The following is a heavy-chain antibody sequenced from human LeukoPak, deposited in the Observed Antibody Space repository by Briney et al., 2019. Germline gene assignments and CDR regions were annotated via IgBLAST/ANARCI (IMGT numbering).Heavy chain of an antibody. J-gene: IGHJ4*02. V-gene: IGHV5-51*01. D-gene: IGHD3-10*01. CDR1: GYSFTSYW. CDR2: MYSGESDT. CDR3: ARGRGSGSYYTPSIFDY. Sequence: GLSLKISCQGSGYSFTSYWIGWVRQTPGQGLEWMGIMYSGESDTRNSTSIQGQATIPADKSIRTAYLQWSSLKASDTAMYYCARGRGSGSYYTPSIFDYWGQGTLVTVSS.